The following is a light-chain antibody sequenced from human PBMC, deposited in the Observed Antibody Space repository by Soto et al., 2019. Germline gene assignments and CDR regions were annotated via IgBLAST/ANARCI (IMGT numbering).Light chain of an antibody. Sequence: DIQMTQSPSSLSASVGDRVTITCRASQSISSYLNWYQQKPGKAPKLLIYAASSLQSRVPSRFSGSGSGTDFTLTVSRLQSEDFATYFCQQSYSTLWTFGQGTKVEIK. CDR3: QQSYSTLWT. CDR2: AAS. J-gene: IGKJ1*01. CDR1: QSISSY. V-gene: IGKV1-39*01.